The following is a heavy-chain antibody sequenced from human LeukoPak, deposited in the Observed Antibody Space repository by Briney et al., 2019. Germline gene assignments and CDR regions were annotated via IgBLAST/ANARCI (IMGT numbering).Heavy chain of an antibody. CDR2: ISWNSGSI. D-gene: IGHD6-19*01. CDR3: AKDMSAVAGMDAFDI. CDR1: GFTFDDYA. Sequence: GGSLRLSCAASGFTFDDYAMHWVRQAPGKGLEWVSGISWNSGSIGYADSVKGRFTISRDNAKNSLYLQMNSLRAEDMALYYCAKDMSAVAGMDAFDIWGQGTMVTVSS. V-gene: IGHV3-9*03. J-gene: IGHJ3*02.